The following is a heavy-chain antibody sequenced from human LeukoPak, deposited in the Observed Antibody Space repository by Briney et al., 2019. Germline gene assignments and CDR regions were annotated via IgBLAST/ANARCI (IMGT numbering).Heavy chain of an antibody. D-gene: IGHD3-22*01. V-gene: IGHV3-23*01. CDR2: ISGSGGST. Sequence: GGSLRLSCAASGFTFSSYAMGWVRQAPVKGLEWVSAISGSGGSTYYADSVKGRFTISRDNSKNTLYLQMNSLRAEDTAVYYCAKDQGRYYDSSGYYPYDYWGQGTLVTVSS. CDR1: GFTFSSYA. J-gene: IGHJ4*02. CDR3: AKDQGRYYDSSGYYPYDY.